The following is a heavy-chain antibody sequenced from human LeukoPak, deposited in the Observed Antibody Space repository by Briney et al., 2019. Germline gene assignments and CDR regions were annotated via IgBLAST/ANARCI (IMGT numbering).Heavy chain of an antibody. D-gene: IGHD3-10*01. CDR3: ARGGLWFGEPSIDY. J-gene: IGHJ4*02. Sequence: SSETLSLTCAVYGGSFSGYYWSWIRQPPGKGLEWNGEINHSGSTNYNPSLKSRVTISVDTSKNQFSLKLSSVTAADTAVYYCARGGLWFGEPSIDYWGQGTLVTVSS. CDR1: GGSFSGYY. V-gene: IGHV4-34*01. CDR2: INHSGST.